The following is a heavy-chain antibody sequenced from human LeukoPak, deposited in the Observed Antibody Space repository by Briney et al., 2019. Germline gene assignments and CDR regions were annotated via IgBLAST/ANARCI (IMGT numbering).Heavy chain of an antibody. J-gene: IGHJ2*01. Sequence: GASVKVSCKASDYAFTSYGISWVRQAPGQGLEGMGWISAYNGNTNYAQKLQGRVTMTTDTSTSTAYMELRSLRSDDTAVYYCARAAVGGGYWYFDLWGRGTLVTVSS. CDR3: ARAAVGGGYWYFDL. V-gene: IGHV1-18*01. CDR1: DYAFTSYG. CDR2: ISAYNGNT. D-gene: IGHD2-15*01.